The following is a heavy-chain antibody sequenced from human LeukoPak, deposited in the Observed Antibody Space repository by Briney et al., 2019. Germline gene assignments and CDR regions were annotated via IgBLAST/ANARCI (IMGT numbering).Heavy chain of an antibody. V-gene: IGHV4-59*01. CDR1: GGSISSYY. Sequence: ASETLSLTCTVSGGSISSYYWSWIRQPPGKGLEWIGYIYYSGSTNYNPSLKSRVTISVDTSKNQFSLKLSSVTAADTAVYYCARVVGVLLWFGELLSGLDPWGQGTLVTVSS. CDR3: ARVVGVLLWFGELLSGLDP. J-gene: IGHJ5*02. CDR2: IYYSGST. D-gene: IGHD3-10*01.